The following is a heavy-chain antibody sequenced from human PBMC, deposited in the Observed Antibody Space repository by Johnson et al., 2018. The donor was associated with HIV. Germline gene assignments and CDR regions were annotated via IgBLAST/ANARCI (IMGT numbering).Heavy chain of an antibody. J-gene: IGHJ3*02. CDR1: GFTFDDYA. CDR3: ARDLHACDI. V-gene: IGHV3-9*01. CDR2: ISWNSGSI. Sequence: LVESGGGLVQPGRSLRLSCAASGFTFDDYAMHWVRQAPGKGLEWVSGISWNSGSIGYADSVKGRFTISRDNAKNSLYLQMNSLRAEDTAVYYCARDLHACDIWGQGTMVTVSS.